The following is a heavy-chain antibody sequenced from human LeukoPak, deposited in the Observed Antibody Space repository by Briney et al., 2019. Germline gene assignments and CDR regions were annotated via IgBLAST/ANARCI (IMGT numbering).Heavy chain of an antibody. CDR2: IYSGGST. J-gene: IGHJ4*02. V-gene: IGHV3-53*01. CDR3: ASGYDILTGIGY. CDR1: GFTVSSNY. D-gene: IGHD3-9*01. Sequence: GGSLRLTCAASGFTVSSNYMSWVCQAPGKGLERVSVIYSGGSTYYADSVKGRFTISRDNSKNTLYLQMNSLRAEDTAVYYCASGYDILTGIGYWGQGTLVTVSS.